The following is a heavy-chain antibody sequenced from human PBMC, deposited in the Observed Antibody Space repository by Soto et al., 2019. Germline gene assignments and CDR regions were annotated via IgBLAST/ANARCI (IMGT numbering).Heavy chain of an antibody. D-gene: IGHD2-2*01. J-gene: IGHJ4*02. V-gene: IGHV4-39*01. CDR3: ARSQLRTCSSTSCYHFDY. CDR1: GGSISSGGYY. CDR2: IYYSGNT. Sequence: PSETLSLTCTVSGGSISSGGYYWSWIRQHPGKGLEWIGSIYYSGNTYYNPSLKSRVTISVDTSKNQFSLKLSSVTAADTAVYYCARSQLRTCSSTSCYHFDYWGQGTLVTVSS.